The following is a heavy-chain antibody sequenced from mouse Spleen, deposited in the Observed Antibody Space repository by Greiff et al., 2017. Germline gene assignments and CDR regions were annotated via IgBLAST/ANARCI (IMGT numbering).Heavy chain of an antibody. D-gene: IGHD2-10*01. CDR2: IYPGSGST. Sequence: VQLQQSGAELVKPGASVQMSCKASGYTFTSYWITWVKQRPGQGLEWIGDIYPGSGSTNYNEKFKSKATLTVDTSSSTAYMQLSSLTSEDSAVYYCARPPTLRAMGYWGQGTSVTVSS. J-gene: IGHJ4*01. CDR1: GYTFTSYW. CDR3: ARPPTLRAMGY. V-gene: IGHV1-55*01.